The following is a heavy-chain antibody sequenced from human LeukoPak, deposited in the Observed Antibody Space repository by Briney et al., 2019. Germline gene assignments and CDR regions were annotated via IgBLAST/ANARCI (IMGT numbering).Heavy chain of an antibody. V-gene: IGHV4-59*01. Sequence: PSETLSLTCTVSGGSISSYYWSWIWQPPGKGLEWIGYIYYSGSTNYNPSLKSRVTISVDMSKNQFSLKLSSVTAADTAVYYCARASLSPERRYFDYWGQGTLVTVSS. J-gene: IGHJ4*02. D-gene: IGHD1-1*01. CDR1: GGSISSYY. CDR2: IYYSGST. CDR3: ARASLSPERRYFDY.